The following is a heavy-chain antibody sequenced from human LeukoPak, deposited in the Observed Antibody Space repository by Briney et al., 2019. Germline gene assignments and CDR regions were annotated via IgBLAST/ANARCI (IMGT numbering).Heavy chain of an antibody. J-gene: IGHJ6*02. CDR2: IWYDGSNK. V-gene: IGHV3-33*06. CDR3: AKGPGYSSSWYGVYYGMDV. CDR1: GFTFSSYG. D-gene: IGHD6-13*01. Sequence: GGSLRLSCAASGFTFSSYGMHWVRQAPGKGLEWVAVIWYDGSNKYYADSVKGRFTISRDNSKNTLYLQMNSLRAEDTAVYYCAKGPGYSSSWYGVYYGMDVWGQGTTVTVSS.